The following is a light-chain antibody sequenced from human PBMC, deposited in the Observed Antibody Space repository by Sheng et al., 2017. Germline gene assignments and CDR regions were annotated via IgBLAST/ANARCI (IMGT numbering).Light chain of an antibody. CDR3: QQYYRTPPL. Sequence: DIVMTQSPDSLAVSLGERATINCKSSQSVLYSSNNKNYLAWYQQKPGQPPKLLIYWASTRESGVPDRFSGSGSGTDFTLTISSLQAEDVAVYYCQQYYRTPPLFGQGDQGGNQT. V-gene: IGKV4-1*01. CDR1: QSVLYSSNNKNY. J-gene: IGKJ1*01. CDR2: WAS.